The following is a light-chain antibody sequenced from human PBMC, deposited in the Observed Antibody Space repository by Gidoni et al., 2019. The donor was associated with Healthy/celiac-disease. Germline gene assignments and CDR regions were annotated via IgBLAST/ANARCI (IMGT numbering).Light chain of an antibody. CDR2: ASS. J-gene: IGKJ2*01. CDR3: QQYNTYPQT. V-gene: IGKV1-16*02. Sequence: DIQMTQSPSSVSASVGDRVTITCRASQDISNYLAWFQQTPGIAPKSLIYASSSLQSVVPSKCSGSGSATDFPLTISSLPPEDFATYYCQQYNTYPQTFGQXTKLEIK. CDR1: QDISNY.